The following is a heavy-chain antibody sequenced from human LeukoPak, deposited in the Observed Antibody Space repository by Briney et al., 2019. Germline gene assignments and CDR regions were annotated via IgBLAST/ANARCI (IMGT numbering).Heavy chain of an antibody. CDR3: ARERGAILGATVIDY. CDR2: ITDSGGST. J-gene: IGHJ4*02. V-gene: IGHV3-23*01. CDR1: GFTFGNYA. D-gene: IGHD1-26*01. Sequence: GGSLRLSCAASGFTFGNYAMTWVRQAPGKGLEWVSVITDSGGSTYYADSVKGRFTISRDNSKNTLYLQMGSLRAEDTAVYYCARERGAILGATVIDYWGQGTLVTVSS.